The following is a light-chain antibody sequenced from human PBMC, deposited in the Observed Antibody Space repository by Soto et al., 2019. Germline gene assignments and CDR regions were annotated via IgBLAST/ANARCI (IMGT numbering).Light chain of an antibody. CDR2: DSS. Sequence: DIQMTQSPSSLSASVGDRVTITCQASQDISDYLHLYHQKPGKAPKFLIYDSSYLETGVPSRFSGSGSGTDVTVTISCLQPEDIGTYYCQQYQSLPFTFGPGTTVDIK. V-gene: IGKV1-33*01. CDR1: QDISDY. J-gene: IGKJ3*01. CDR3: QQYQSLPFT.